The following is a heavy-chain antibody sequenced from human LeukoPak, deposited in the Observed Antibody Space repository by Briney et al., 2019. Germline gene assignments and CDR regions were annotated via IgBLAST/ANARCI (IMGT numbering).Heavy chain of an antibody. Sequence: PSETLSLTCTVTGGSISSSSYYWGWIRQPPGKGLEWIGSIYYSGSTYYNPSLKSRVTISVDTSKNQFSLKLSSVTAADTAVYYCAAQYCTNGVCYLFDYWGQGTLVTVSS. CDR1: GGSISSSSYY. CDR3: AAQYCTNGVCYLFDY. CDR2: IYYSGST. V-gene: IGHV4-39*01. D-gene: IGHD2-8*01. J-gene: IGHJ4*02.